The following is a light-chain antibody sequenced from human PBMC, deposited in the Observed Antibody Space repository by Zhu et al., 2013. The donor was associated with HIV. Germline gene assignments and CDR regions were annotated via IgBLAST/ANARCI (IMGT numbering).Light chain of an antibody. CDR1: QSLSSDY. CDR3: QQRSDWPPSLT. V-gene: IGKV3-11*01. Sequence: EIVLTQSPGTLSLSPGERATLSCRASQSLSSDYLAWYQQKPGQAPRLLIYGASTRASGIPTRFSGSGSGTEFTLTISSLEPEDFAVYYCQQRSDWPPSLTFGGGTKVEIK. CDR2: GAS. J-gene: IGKJ4*01.